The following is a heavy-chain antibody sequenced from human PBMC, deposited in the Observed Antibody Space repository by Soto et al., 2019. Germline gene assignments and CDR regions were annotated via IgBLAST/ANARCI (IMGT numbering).Heavy chain of an antibody. Sequence: QVQLQQWGAGLLKPSETLSLTCAVYGGSFSGYYWSWIRQPPGKGLEWIGEIKHSGSTNYNPSLKIRVTISTDTSKNQFSLKLSSVTAADTAVYYCAKGKHPDYWGQGTLVTVSS. CDR3: AKGKHPDY. V-gene: IGHV4-34*01. CDR1: GGSFSGYY. CDR2: IKHSGST. J-gene: IGHJ4*02.